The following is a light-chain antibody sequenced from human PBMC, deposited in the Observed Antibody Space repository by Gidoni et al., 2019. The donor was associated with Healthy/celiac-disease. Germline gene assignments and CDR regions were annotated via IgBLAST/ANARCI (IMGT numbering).Light chain of an antibody. Sequence: DIHIPKTPSTLSASVGDRVTITCRASQSISSWLAWYQQKPGKAPKLLIYDASSLESGVPSRFSGSGSGTEFTLTISSLQPDDFATYYCQQYNSYQYTFGQGTKLEIK. CDR1: QSISSW. J-gene: IGKJ2*01. CDR3: QQYNSYQYT. CDR2: DAS. V-gene: IGKV1-5*01.